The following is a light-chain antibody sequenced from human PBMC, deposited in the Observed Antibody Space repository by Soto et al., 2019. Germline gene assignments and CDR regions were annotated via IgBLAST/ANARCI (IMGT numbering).Light chain of an antibody. J-gene: IGLJ3*02. Sequence: QSALTQPASVSGSPGQSITISCTGTSSDIGVYDFVSWYQQHPGRAPQVLIYDVTNRPSGISDRFSGSNSGNTASLTISGLQPEDEADYYCSSYTPSTPRVFGGGTELTVL. CDR1: SSDIGVYDF. CDR2: DVT. CDR3: SSYTPSTPRV. V-gene: IGLV2-14*01.